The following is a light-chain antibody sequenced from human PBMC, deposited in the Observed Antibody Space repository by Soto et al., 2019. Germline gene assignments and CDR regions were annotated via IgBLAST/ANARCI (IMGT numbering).Light chain of an antibody. J-gene: IGKJ1*01. Sequence: DVQGTKVPSALSASIRERVTITCRASQSISTYLNWYQQKAGLAPKLLIYAASSLQSGVPSRFSGSGSGTDFTLTISSLQPEDFATYYCQQTYSTPPTFGQGTKVDIK. CDR1: QSISTY. CDR3: QQTYSTPPT. CDR2: AAS. V-gene: IGKV1-39*01.